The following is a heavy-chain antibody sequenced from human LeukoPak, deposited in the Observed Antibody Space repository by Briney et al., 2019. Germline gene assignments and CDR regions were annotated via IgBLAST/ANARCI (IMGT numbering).Heavy chain of an antibody. CDR3: GSQNCGVPSCSVAWFDP. V-gene: IGHV4-4*07. J-gene: IGHJ5*02. Sequence: SETLSLTCTVSGDSMSGKYWNWIRQPAGKGLEWIGRIYPSGTTNYNPSLESRVTMSIDTSKNQFSLRLTSVTTADTAVYYCGSQNCGVPSCSVAWFDPRGQGALVTVSS. D-gene: IGHD2-21*01. CDR1: GDSMSGKY. CDR2: IYPSGTT.